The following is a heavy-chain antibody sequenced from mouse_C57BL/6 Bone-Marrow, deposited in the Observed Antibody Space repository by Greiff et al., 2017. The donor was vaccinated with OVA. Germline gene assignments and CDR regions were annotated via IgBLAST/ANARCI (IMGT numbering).Heavy chain of an antibody. CDR2: ISDGGSYT. J-gene: IGHJ4*01. V-gene: IGHV5-4*01. Sequence: VQLKESGGGLVKPGGSLKLSCAASGFTFSSYAMSWVRQTPEKRLEWVATISDGGSYTYYPDNVKGRFTISRDNAKNNLYLQKSHLKSEDTAMYYCARDRGTYYGSPLYAMDYWGQGTSVTVSS. CDR3: ARDRGTYYGSPLYAMDY. D-gene: IGHD1-1*01. CDR1: GFTFSSYA.